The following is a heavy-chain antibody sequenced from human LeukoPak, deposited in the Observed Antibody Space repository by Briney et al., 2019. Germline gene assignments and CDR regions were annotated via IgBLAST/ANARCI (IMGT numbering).Heavy chain of an antibody. V-gene: IGHV3-23*01. J-gene: IGHJ4*02. CDR1: GFTFSSCA. CDR3: AREGGSCTSNSCSDYFDY. Sequence: GGSLRLSCAASGFTFSSCAMNWVRQAPGKGLEWVSTISGGGGSTHYADSVKGRFTISRDNSKDTVFLQMNNLRAEDTAIYYCAREGGSCTSNSCSDYFDYWGQGTLVTVSP. CDR2: ISGGGGST. D-gene: IGHD6-13*01.